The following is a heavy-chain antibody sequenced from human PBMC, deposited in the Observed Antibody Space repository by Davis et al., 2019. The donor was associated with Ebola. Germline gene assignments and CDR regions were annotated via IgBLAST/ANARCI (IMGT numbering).Heavy chain of an antibody. J-gene: IGHJ4*02. CDR2: IYDQST. Sequence: GGSLRPSCAASGFTVSSNHMSWVRQAPGKGLEWVSVIYDQSTAYADSVRGRFIISRDKSNNTLYLEMNSLRVDDTAVYYCATTQWLREFNNWGQGTLVTVSS. CDR1: GFTVSSNH. V-gene: IGHV3-53*05. CDR3: ATTQWLREFNN. D-gene: IGHD6-19*01.